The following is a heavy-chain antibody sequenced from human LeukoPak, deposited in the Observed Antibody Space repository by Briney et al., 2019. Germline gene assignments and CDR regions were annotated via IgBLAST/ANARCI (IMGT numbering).Heavy chain of an antibody. V-gene: IGHV4-59*12. Sequence: SETLSLTCTVSGGSISSYYWSWIRQPPGKGLEWIGYIYYSGSTNYNPSLKSRVTISVDTSKNQFSLKLSSVTAADTAVYYCARGCSGGSCYNAFEIWGQGTMVTVSS. CDR3: ARGCSGGSCYNAFEI. J-gene: IGHJ3*02. CDR1: GGSISSYY. CDR2: IYYSGST. D-gene: IGHD2-15*01.